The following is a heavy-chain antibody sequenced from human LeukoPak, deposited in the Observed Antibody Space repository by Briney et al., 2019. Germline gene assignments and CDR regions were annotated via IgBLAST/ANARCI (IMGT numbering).Heavy chain of an antibody. CDR1: GFTFSDYY. V-gene: IGHV3-11*05. D-gene: IGHD1-26*01. Sequence: GGSLRLSCAASGFTFSDYYMSWIRQAPGKGLEWVSYISSSSSYTNYADSVKGRFTISRDNAKNSLYLQMNSLRAEDTAVYYCARAVIVGATRGHFDYWGQGTLATVSS. CDR3: ARAVIVGATRGHFDY. CDR2: ISSSSSYT. J-gene: IGHJ4*02.